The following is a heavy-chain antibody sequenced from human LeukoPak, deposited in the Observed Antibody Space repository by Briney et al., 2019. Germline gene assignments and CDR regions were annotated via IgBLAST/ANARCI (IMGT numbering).Heavy chain of an antibody. CDR3: ARESYGTVDY. CDR1: GGSISSSNYY. D-gene: IGHD4-17*01. J-gene: IGHJ4*02. Sequence: PSETLSLTCTVSGGSISSSNYYWAWIRQPPGQGLEWIGSIYYRGNAYYNPSLKSRVTISVDTSKNQFSLSLSSVTAADTAVYYCARESYGTVDYWGQGTLVTVSS. V-gene: IGHV4-39*07. CDR2: IYYRGNA.